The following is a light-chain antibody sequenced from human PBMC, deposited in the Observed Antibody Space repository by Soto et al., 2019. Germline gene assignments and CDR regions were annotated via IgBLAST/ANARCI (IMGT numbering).Light chain of an antibody. CDR2: GAS. CDR1: QSISDT. Sequence: EIVMTQSPATLSVSPGGRATLSCRASQSISDTLAWYQQKPGQAPRLLIYGASRRATGFPARFRGSGSGTDFTLTISSLQSEDFAVYYCQQYNNWPWTFGQGTKVEIK. J-gene: IGKJ1*01. CDR3: QQYNNWPWT. V-gene: IGKV3-15*01.